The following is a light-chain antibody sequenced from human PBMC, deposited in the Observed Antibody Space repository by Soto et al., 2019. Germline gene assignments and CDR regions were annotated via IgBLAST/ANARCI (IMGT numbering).Light chain of an antibody. CDR1: SSNIGRNT. Sequence: QSVLTQPPSASGTPGQRVTISCSGSSSNIGRNTVNWYQQLPGTAPKLLIYDNNQRPSGVPDRFSGSKSGTSASLAISGLQSEDEADYYCAAWDDSLSGYVVFGGGTQLTVL. CDR3: AAWDDSLSGYVV. CDR2: DNN. V-gene: IGLV1-44*01. J-gene: IGLJ2*01.